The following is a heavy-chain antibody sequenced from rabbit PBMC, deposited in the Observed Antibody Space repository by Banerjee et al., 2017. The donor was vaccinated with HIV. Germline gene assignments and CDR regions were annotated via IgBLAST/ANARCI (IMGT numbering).Heavy chain of an antibody. CDR1: GFSFSSSDY. D-gene: IGHD8-1*01. CDR3: ARDYNDAGDGYCSFNL. V-gene: IGHV1S40*01. CDR2: IYAGSSGST. J-gene: IGHJ4*01. Sequence: QSLEESGGDLVKPGASLTLTCTASGFSFSSSDYMCWVRQAPGKGLECIACIYAGSSGSTYYASWAKGRFTISRTSSTTVTLRLTSLTAADTATYFCARDYNDAGDGYCSFNLWGQGTLVTVS.